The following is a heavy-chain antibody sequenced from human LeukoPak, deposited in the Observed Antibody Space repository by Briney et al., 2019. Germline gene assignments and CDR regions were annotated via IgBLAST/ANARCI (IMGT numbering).Heavy chain of an antibody. CDR3: ARGSRTFDF. J-gene: IGHJ4*02. D-gene: IGHD1-1*01. Sequence: ASVKVSCKTSGYTFTSYGMHWVRQAPGQSLEWMGWVNGGNGNTKYSEKFQGRVTIIRDTSASTAYMELSSLRSEDTAVYYCARGSRTFDFWGQGTLLTVSS. V-gene: IGHV1-3*01. CDR2: VNGGNGNT. CDR1: GYTFTSYG.